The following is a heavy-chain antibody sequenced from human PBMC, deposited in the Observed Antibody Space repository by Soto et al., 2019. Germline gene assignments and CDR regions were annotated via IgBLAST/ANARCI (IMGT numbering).Heavy chain of an antibody. Sequence: GSLRLSCVASGFTFNLYTMNWVRQAPGKGLEWVSSITDISAYIYYADSLKGRFTISRDNAKNLLYLEMNSLRVDDTAVYYCARSGPRLIEPPAPRDSLDVWGQGTTVTVS. CDR2: ITDISAYI. V-gene: IGHV3-21*06. CDR1: GFTFNLYT. D-gene: IGHD3-16*01. J-gene: IGHJ6*02. CDR3: ARSGPRLIEPPAPRDSLDV.